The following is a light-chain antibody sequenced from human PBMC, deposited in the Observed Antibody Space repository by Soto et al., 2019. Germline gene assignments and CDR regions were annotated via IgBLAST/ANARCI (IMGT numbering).Light chain of an antibody. Sequence: EIVMTQSPATLSVSPGERATLSCRASQTISSNLAWYQQKPGQAPRLLIHGASTRATGVPARFSGSGSGTEFPRAIINLESEAIAVCYCQQYHNWPPRYAFDQGNNLQIK. CDR2: GAS. V-gene: IGKV3-15*01. CDR1: QTISSN. CDR3: QQYHNWPPRYA. J-gene: IGKJ2*01.